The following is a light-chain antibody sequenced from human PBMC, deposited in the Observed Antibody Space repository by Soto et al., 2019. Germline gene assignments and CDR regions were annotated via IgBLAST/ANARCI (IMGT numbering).Light chain of an antibody. J-gene: IGKJ1*01. CDR2: DAS. CDR1: QSVSSY. Sequence: ESVFTQSPATLSLSPGERATLSCRASQSVSSYLAWYQQKPGQAPRLLIYDASNRATGIPARFSGSGSGADVTLAISSLEPEDFAVYYCQQRSKWPSEWTFGQGTKVEIK. V-gene: IGKV3-11*01. CDR3: QQRSKWPSEWT.